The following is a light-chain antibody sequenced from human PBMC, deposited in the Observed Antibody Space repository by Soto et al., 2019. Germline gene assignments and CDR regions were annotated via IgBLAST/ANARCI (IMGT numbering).Light chain of an antibody. CDR1: QSVNQK. CDR3: QQFNKWPHT. CDR2: VAS. V-gene: IGKV3-15*01. J-gene: IGKJ2*01. Sequence: EIVLTQSPGTLSLSPGERATLSCRASQSVNQKLGWYQQKPGQAPRLLIYVASYRATGIPGRFSGSGSGTDYTLIISNLQPDDSAVYYCQQFNKWPHTFGQGTRLEIK.